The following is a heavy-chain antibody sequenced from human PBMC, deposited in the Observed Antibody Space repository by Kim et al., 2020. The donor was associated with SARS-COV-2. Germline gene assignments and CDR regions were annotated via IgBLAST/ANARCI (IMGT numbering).Heavy chain of an antibody. CDR1: GFTFDDYA. J-gene: IGHJ4*02. CDR3: AKALDHYYGSGSYYKPETGQCYFDY. V-gene: IGHV3-9*01. D-gene: IGHD3-10*01. Sequence: GGSLRLSCAASGFTFDDYAMHWVRQAPGKGLEWVSGISWNSGTIGYADSVKGRFTISRDNAKNSLYLQMNSLRPEDTALYYYAKALDHYYGSGSYYKPETGQCYFDYWGQGTLVTVSS. CDR2: ISWNSGTI.